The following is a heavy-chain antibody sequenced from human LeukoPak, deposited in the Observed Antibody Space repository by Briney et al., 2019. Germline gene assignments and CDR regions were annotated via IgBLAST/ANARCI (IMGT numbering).Heavy chain of an antibody. D-gene: IGHD1-26*01. J-gene: IGHJ4*02. CDR2: ISAYNGNT. V-gene: IGHV1-18*01. CDR1: GYTFTSYG. CDR3: ARETVGATMGDVDY. Sequence: ASVTVSCKASGYTFTSYGISWVRQAPGQGLEWMGWISAYNGNTNYAQKLQGRVTMTTDTSTSTAYMELRSLRSDDTAVYYCARETVGATMGDVDYWGQGTLVTVSS.